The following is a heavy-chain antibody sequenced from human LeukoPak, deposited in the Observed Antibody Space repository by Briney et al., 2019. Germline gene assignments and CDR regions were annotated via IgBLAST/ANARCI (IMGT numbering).Heavy chain of an antibody. CDR3: ARTTYYYGSGSYRFDY. CDR2: ISAYNGNT. V-gene: IGHV1-18*04. D-gene: IGHD3-10*01. J-gene: IGHJ4*02. CDR1: GYTFTSYG. Sequence: APVKVSCKASGYTFTSYGISWVRQAPGQGLEWMGWISAYNGNTNYAQKLQGRATMTTDTSTSTAYMELRSLRSDDTAVYYCARTTYYYGSGSYRFDYWGQGTLVTVSS.